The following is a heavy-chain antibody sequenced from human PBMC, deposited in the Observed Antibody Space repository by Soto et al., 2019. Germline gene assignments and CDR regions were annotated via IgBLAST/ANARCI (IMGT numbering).Heavy chain of an antibody. J-gene: IGHJ2*01. Sequence: PWGSLRLSCAASGFTFSSYWMSWVRQAPGKGLEWVANIKQDGSEKYYVDSVKGRFTISRDNAKNSLYLQMNSLRAEDTAVYYCARDSRYSSGFYWYFDLWGRGTLATV. CDR2: IKQDGSEK. V-gene: IGHV3-7*01. CDR1: GFTFSSYW. D-gene: IGHD6-19*01. CDR3: ARDSRYSSGFYWYFDL.